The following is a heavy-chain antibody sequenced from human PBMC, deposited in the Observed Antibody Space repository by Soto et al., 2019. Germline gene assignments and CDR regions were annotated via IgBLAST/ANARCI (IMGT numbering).Heavy chain of an antibody. CDR3: ARDLVDSSSWYGYYYGIDV. CDR2: ISYDGSNK. V-gene: IGHV3-30-3*01. Sequence: GGSLRLSCAASGFTFSSYAMHWVRQAPGKGLEWVAVISYDGSNKYYADSVKGRFTISRDNSKNTLYLQMNSLRAEDTAVYYCARDLVDSSSWYGYYYGIDVWGQGTTVTVSS. CDR1: GFTFSSYA. J-gene: IGHJ6*02. D-gene: IGHD6-13*01.